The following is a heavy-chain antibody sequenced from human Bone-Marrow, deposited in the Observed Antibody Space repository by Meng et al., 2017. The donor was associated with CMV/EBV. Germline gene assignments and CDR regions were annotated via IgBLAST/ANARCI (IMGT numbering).Heavy chain of an antibody. CDR2: ISGSGGST. CDR3: ARMFRGKGYCSSTSCPSWFDP. Sequence: GESLKISCAASGFTFSSYAMSWVRQAPGKGLEWVSAISGSGGSTYYADSVKGRFTISRDNSKNTLYLQMNSLRAEDTAVYYCARMFRGKGYCSSTSCPSWFDPWGQGTLVTVSS. D-gene: IGHD2-2*01. J-gene: IGHJ5*02. CDR1: GFTFSSYA. V-gene: IGHV3-23*01.